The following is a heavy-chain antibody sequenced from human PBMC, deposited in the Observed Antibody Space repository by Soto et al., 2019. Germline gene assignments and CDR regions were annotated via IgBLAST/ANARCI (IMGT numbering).Heavy chain of an antibody. CDR2: ISGSGGST. CDR1: GFTFSSYA. V-gene: IGHV3-23*01. D-gene: IGHD2-15*01. CDR3: AKAQRSPVPRMSPIWFDP. J-gene: IGHJ5*02. Sequence: GGSLRLSCAASGFTFSSYAMSWVRQAPGKGLEWVSAISGSGGSTYYADSVKGRFTISRDNSKNTLYLQMNSLRAEDTAVYYCAKAQRSPVPRMSPIWFDPWGQGTLVTVSS.